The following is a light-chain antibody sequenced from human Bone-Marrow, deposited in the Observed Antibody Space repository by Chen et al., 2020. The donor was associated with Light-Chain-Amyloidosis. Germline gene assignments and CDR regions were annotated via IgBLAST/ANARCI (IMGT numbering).Light chain of an antibody. V-gene: IGKV1-12*01. J-gene: IGKJ2*01. Sequence: DIQMTQSSSSVSASVGDKVTITCRASQDVSSWLAWDQLKPGTSPKLMLYAASVLEDGVPLRFSGNGTGTDFTLTISNLQPEDFATYFWQRANSFPYTFGQGTKLAIK. CDR3: QRANSFPYT. CDR1: QDVSSW. CDR2: AAS.